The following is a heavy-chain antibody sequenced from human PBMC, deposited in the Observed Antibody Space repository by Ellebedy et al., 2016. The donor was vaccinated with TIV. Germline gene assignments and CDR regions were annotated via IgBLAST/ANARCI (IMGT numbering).Heavy chain of an antibody. CDR2: ISPYNGDT. J-gene: IGHJ2*01. V-gene: IGHV1-18*04. CDR1: GYTFTNFN. CDR3: ARGPPSGSPNFYWYFDL. D-gene: IGHD3-10*01. Sequence: ASVKVSCKASGYTFTNFNINWVRQAPGQGLEWMGWISPYNGDTKYTEKFQGRVTVTTDTSTSTAYMELRSLGSDDTAVYYCARGPPSGSPNFYWYFDLWGRGPLVTVSS.